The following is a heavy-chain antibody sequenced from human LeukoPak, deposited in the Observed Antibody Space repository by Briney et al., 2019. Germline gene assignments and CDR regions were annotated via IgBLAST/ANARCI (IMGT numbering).Heavy chain of an antibody. J-gene: IGHJ4*02. D-gene: IGHD5-12*01. CDR2: INPNSGGT. Sequence: ASVKVSCKASGYTFSGYFMNWVRQAPGQGLEWMGCINPNSGGTNYAQKFQGRVTMTRDTSISTAYVELSSLRPDDTAVYYCARADSAYDFRYWGQGTLVTVSS. CDR1: GYTFSGYF. V-gene: IGHV1-2*02. CDR3: ARADSAYDFRY.